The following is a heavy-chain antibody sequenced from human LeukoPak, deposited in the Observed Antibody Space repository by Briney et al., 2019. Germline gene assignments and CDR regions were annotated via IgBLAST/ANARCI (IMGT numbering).Heavy chain of an antibody. V-gene: IGHV4-34*01. CDR3: ARGRYGPRLGN. D-gene: IGHD3-16*01. CDR2: INNSGST. J-gene: IGHJ4*02. CDR1: GASFSDSY. Sequence: SETLSLTCAVYGASFSDSYWSWIRQSPEKGLEWIGEINNSGSTSYNPSLNSRVIMSVDRSKNQFSLRLTSVTATDTAVYYCARGRYGPRLGNWGQGTLVTVSS.